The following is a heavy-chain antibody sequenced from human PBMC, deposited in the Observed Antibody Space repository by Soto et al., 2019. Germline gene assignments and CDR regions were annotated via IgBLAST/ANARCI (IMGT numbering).Heavy chain of an antibody. CDR2: IYFRGNT. J-gene: IGHJ4*02. V-gene: IGHV4-39*01. D-gene: IGHD3-9*01. CDR3: ARLEGLATISYYFDF. CDR1: GDSINSDKYY. Sequence: SETLSLTCSVSGDSINSDKYYWGWIRQPPEKGLEWIGSIYFRGNTYYNPSLQTRVTISLDKSKSQFSLKLNSVTAADSAVYFCARLEGLATISYYFDFWGQGALVTVSS.